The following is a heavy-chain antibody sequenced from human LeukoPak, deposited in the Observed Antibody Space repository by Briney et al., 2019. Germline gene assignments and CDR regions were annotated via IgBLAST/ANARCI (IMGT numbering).Heavy chain of an antibody. CDR1: GGSFSGYY. CDR2: INHSGST. CDR3: ARDGRERLGATKLNWFDP. Sequence: SETLSLTCAVYGGSFSGYYWSWIRQPPGKGLEWIGEINHSGSTNYNPSLKSRVTISVDTSKNQFSLKLSSVTAAGTAVYYCARDGRERLGATKLNWFDPWGQGTLVTVSS. V-gene: IGHV4-34*01. D-gene: IGHD3-16*01. J-gene: IGHJ5*02.